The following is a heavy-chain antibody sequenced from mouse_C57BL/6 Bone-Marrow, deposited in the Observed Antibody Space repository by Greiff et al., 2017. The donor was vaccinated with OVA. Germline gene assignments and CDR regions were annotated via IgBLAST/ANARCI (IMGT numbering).Heavy chain of an antibody. CDR1: GYTFTSYD. CDR2: IYPRDGST. Sequence: QVQLQQSGPELVKPGASVKLSCKASGYTFTSYDINWVKQRPGQGLEWIGWIYPRDGSTKYNEKFKGKATLTVDTSSSTAYMELHSLTSEDSAVSFGPSPPSSGSSYGSFDSWGQGPPLTFSS. CDR3: PSPPSSGSSYGSFDS. D-gene: IGHD1-1*01. J-gene: IGHJ2*01. V-gene: IGHV1-85*01.